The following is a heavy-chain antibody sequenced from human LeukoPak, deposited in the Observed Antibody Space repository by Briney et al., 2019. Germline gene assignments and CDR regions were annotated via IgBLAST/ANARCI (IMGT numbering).Heavy chain of an antibody. CDR2: ISSSGSTI. V-gene: IGHV3-11*01. D-gene: IGHD6-13*01. CDR3: ARRQLGPSYMDV. J-gene: IGHJ6*03. Sequence: GGSLRLSCAASGFTFSSYAMSWIRQAPGKGLEWVSYISSSGSTIYYADSVKGRFTISRDNAKNSLYLQMNSLRAEDTAVYYCARRQLGPSYMDVWGKGTTVTVSS. CDR1: GFTFSSYA.